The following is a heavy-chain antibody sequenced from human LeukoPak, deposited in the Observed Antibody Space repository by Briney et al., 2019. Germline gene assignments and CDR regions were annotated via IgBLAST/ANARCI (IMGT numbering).Heavy chain of an antibody. CDR2: INPNSGGT. CDR3: ARDLREAVVWAPIASDV. J-gene: IGHJ3*01. CDR1: GGTFSSYA. D-gene: IGHD6-19*01. V-gene: IGHV1-2*02. Sequence: ASVKVSCKASGGTFSSYAISWVRQAPGQGLEWMGWINPNSGGTNYAQKFQGRVTMTRDTSISTAYMELSRLRSDDTAVYYCARDLREAVVWAPIASDVWGQGTMVTVSP.